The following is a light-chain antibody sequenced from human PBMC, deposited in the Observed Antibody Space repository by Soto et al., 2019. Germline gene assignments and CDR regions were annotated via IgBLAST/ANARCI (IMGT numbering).Light chain of an antibody. J-gene: IGKJ1*01. CDR3: QQYNTYPPWT. Sequence: DIQMTQSPSTLSASVGDRVTITCRASQSINTYLAWYQQKPGKAPKLLIHKASSLKSGVPSRFSGSGSGTEFIFTISSLQPDDFATYYCQQYNTYPPWTFGQGTKVEIK. CDR2: KAS. CDR1: QSINTY. V-gene: IGKV1-5*03.